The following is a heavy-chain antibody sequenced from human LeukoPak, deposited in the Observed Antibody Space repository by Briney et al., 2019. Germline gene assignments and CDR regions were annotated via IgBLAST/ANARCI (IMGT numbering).Heavy chain of an antibody. V-gene: IGHV1-2*02. CDR2: INPNSGGT. CDR1: GYTFTGYY. D-gene: IGHD2-15*01. Sequence: ASVKVSCKASGYTFTGYYMHWVRQAPGQGLEWMGWINPNSGGTNYAQKFQARVTMTRDTSISTAYMELSRLRSDDTAVYYCARDSQGGYCSGGSCYFPVYYYYMDVWGKGTTVTISS. CDR3: ARDSQGGYCSGGSCYFPVYYYYMDV. J-gene: IGHJ6*03.